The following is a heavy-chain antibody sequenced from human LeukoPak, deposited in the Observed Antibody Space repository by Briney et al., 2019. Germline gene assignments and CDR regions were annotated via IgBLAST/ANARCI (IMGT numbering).Heavy chain of an antibody. J-gene: IGHJ4*02. Sequence: SETLSLTCTVSGGSISSYYWSWIRQPPGKRLEWIGYIYYSGSTNYNPSLKSRVTISVDTSKNQFSLKLSSVTAADTAVYYCARLMVDTASFDYWGQGTLVTVSS. D-gene: IGHD5-18*01. CDR2: IYYSGST. CDR3: ARLMVDTASFDY. V-gene: IGHV4-59*08. CDR1: GGSISSYY.